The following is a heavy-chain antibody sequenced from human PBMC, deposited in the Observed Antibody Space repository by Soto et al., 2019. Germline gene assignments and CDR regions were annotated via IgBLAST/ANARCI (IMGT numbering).Heavy chain of an antibody. D-gene: IGHD3-22*01. J-gene: IGHJ4*01. Sequence: EVQLVESGGGLVKPGGSLRLSCAASGFTFSSYSMNWVRQAPGKGLEWVSSISSSSSYIYYAGSVKGRFAISRDNAKNSLSQQMNSLRAEDTGVYYCARPNDSSGYYPYEDWGQGTLVTVSS. CDR3: ARPNDSSGYYPYED. CDR2: ISSSSSYI. CDR1: GFTFSSYS. V-gene: IGHV3-21*01.